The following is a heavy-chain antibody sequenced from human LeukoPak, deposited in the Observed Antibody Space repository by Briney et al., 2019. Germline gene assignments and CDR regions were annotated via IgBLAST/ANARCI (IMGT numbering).Heavy chain of an antibody. CDR3: AKDRHYYDSSGYYH. J-gene: IGHJ5*02. D-gene: IGHD3-22*01. V-gene: IGHV3-23*01. Sequence: ISGSGGSTSSADSVKGRFTISRDNSKNTLYLQMNSLRAEDTAVYYCAKDRHYYDSSGYYHWGQGTLVTVSS. CDR2: ISGSGGST.